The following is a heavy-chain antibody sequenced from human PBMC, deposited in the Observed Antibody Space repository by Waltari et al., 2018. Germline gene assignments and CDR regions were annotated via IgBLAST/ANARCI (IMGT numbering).Heavy chain of an antibody. Sequence: QLQLKESGPGLLKASETLSLTCDVSGYASNSGFYWGWIRQSPGKGLEWIATVDYDGTTFYAPSLVSRATTTMDTAKNQFSLTLESVTAADTAVYYCMRQVLGYCTSAACRRLESWGQGTLVTVSP. CDR1: GYASNSGFY. J-gene: IGHJ4*02. V-gene: IGHV4-38-2*01. D-gene: IGHD2-8*01. CDR3: MRQVLGYCTSAACRRLES. CDR2: VDYDGTT.